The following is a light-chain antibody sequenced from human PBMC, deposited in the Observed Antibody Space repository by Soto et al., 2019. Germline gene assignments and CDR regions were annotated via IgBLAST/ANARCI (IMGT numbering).Light chain of an antibody. J-gene: IGKJ5*01. CDR3: QHYCVSPSIT. CDR2: GTS. Sequence: EIVLTQSPGTLSLSPGERVALSCRASQSVDSTDLAWYQQKPGQAPRLLIYGTSNRATGIPDRFSGSGSGTDFTLTISRLEPDDFAVYYCQHYCVSPSITFGQGTRLDIK. V-gene: IGKV3-20*01. CDR1: QSVDSTD.